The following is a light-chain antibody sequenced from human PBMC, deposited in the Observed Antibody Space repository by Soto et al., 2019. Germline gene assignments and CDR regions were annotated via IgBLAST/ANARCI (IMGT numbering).Light chain of an antibody. CDR1: QGISSY. V-gene: IGKV1-9*01. Sequence: DIQLTQSPSFLSASVGDRVTITCRASQGISSYLAWYQQKPGKAPKLLIYAASTLQSGVPSRFSGSGSRTEFTLTISSLQPEDFATYYCQQLNSYPQGTFGPGTKVDIK. CDR2: AAS. CDR3: QQLNSYPQGT. J-gene: IGKJ3*01.